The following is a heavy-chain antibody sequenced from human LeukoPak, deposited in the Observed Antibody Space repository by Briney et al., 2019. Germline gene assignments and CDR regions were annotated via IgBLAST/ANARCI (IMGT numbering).Heavy chain of an antibody. J-gene: IGHJ4*02. D-gene: IGHD2-15*01. Sequence: GESLKISCKGSGYRFTSYWVGGVRQMPGKGLEWIGIVYPGYSDTRYSPSFQGQVTISADKSISTAYLQWSSLKASDTAMYYCARHVVAATYDYWGQGTLVTVSS. CDR2: VYPGYSDT. CDR3: ARHVVAATYDY. CDR1: GYRFTSYW. V-gene: IGHV5-51*01.